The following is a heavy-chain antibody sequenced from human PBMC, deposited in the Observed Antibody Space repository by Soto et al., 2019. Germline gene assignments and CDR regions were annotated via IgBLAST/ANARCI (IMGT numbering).Heavy chain of an antibody. CDR1: GFTFSSYG. Sequence: PGGSLRLSCAASGFTFSSYGMHWVRQAPGKGLEWVAVISYDGSNKYYADSVKGRFTISRDNSKNTLYLQMNSLRAEDTAVYYCARARRCIGSGYCIDAFDIWGQGTMVTVSS. CDR2: ISYDGSNK. CDR3: ARARRCIGSGYCIDAFDI. J-gene: IGHJ3*02. D-gene: IGHD3-22*01. V-gene: IGHV3-30*03.